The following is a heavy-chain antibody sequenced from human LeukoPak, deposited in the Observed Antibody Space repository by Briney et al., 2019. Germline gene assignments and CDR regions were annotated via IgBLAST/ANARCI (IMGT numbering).Heavy chain of an antibody. CDR3: ARELDYYDSSGYYYFDY. J-gene: IGHJ4*02. V-gene: IGHV3-66*02. CDR1: GFTFSSNY. CDR2: IYSGGST. Sequence: GGSLRLSCAASGFTFSSNYMSWVRQAPGKGLEWVSVIYSGGSTYYADSVKGRFTISRDNSKNTLYLQMNSLRAEDTAVYYCARELDYYDSSGYYYFDYWGQGTLVTVSS. D-gene: IGHD3-22*01.